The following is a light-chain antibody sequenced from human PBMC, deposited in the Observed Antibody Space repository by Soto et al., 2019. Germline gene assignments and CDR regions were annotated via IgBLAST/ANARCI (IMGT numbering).Light chain of an antibody. V-gene: IGLV2-14*01. CDR2: DVS. CDR3: CSYTSGSTLYV. CDR1: SSDVGGYNS. Sequence: QSALPQPASVSGSPGQSITISCTGTSSDVGGYNSVSWYQQHPGKAPKLMIFDVSSRPSGVSNRFSGSKSGNTASLTISGLQAEDEADYYCCSYTSGSTLYVFGTGTKVTVL. J-gene: IGLJ1*01.